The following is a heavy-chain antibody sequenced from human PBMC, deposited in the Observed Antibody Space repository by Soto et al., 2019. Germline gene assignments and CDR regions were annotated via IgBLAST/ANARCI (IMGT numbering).Heavy chain of an antibody. D-gene: IGHD2-2*01. CDR2: IIPLFGIT. Sequence: QVQLVQSGAEVKKPGSSVKVSCKASGGIFNRYSVSWVRQAPGQGLEWMGRIIPLFGITNYAQKFQGRVMITADKSTNTADMEGNGLRSEDTALYYCATFYGGDCTTTTCYGDFDYWGQGTLVTVTS. J-gene: IGHJ4*02. CDR1: GGIFNRYS. CDR3: ATFYGGDCTTTTCYGDFDY. V-gene: IGHV1-69*02.